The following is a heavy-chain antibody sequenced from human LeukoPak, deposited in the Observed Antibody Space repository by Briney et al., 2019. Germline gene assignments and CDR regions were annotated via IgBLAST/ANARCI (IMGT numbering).Heavy chain of an antibody. V-gene: IGHV4-34*01. D-gene: IGHD6-19*01. CDR3: ARHSWLVLDY. J-gene: IGHJ4*02. CDR1: GGSFSGYY. Sequence: PSETLSLTCAVYGGSFSGYYWSWIRQPPGKGLEWIGEINHSGSTNYNPSLKSRVTISVDTSKNQFSLKLSSVTAADTAVYYCARHSWLVLDYWGQGTLVTVSS. CDR2: INHSGST.